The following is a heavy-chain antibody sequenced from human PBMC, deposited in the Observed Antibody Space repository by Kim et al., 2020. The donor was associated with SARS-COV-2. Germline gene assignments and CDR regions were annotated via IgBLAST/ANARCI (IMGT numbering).Heavy chain of an antibody. D-gene: IGHD5-18*01. V-gene: IGHV3-33*03. CDR2: IWYDGTKE. Sequence: GESLKISCVTSGFTFYSYGMHWVRQAPGKGLEWVAIIWYDGTKEYYRDSVKGRFAISRDNSRNTVYLQMNSLRVEDTGVYYCAKGSGYSYGLGQDWGQGT. J-gene: IGHJ4*02. CDR1: GFTFYSYG. CDR3: AKGSGYSYGLGQD.